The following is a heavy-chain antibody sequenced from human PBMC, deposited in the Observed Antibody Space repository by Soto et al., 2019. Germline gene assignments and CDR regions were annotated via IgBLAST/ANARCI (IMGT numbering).Heavy chain of an antibody. V-gene: IGHV3-74*01. CDR3: ARSAADYYDSSGYATGFDP. J-gene: IGHJ5*02. CDR1: GFTFSSYW. D-gene: IGHD3-22*01. CDR2: INSDGSST. Sequence: EVQLVESGGGLVQPGGSLRLSCAASGFTFSSYWMHWVRQAPGMGLVWVSRINSDGSSTSYADSVKGRFTISRDNAKNTLYLQMNSLRAEDTAVYYCARSAADYYDSSGYATGFDPWGQGTLVTVSS.